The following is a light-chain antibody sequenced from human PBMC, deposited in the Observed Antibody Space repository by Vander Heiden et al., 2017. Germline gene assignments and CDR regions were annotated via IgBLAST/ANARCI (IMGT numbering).Light chain of an antibody. V-gene: IGLV2-8*01. CDR1: SSVIAAYKY. CDR2: EVN. Sequence: QPPSASGSLGHSVTISCTGTSSVIAAYKYVSWYQQHPGKAPKVVIYEVNKRPSGVPDRFSGSKSDNTASLTVSGLQAEDEADYYCSSYAGKNIYVFGSGTQVTVL. J-gene: IGLJ1*01. CDR3: SSYAGKNIYV.